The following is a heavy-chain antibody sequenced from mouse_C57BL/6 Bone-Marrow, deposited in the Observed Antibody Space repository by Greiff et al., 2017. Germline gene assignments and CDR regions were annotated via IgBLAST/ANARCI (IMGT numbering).Heavy chain of an antibody. V-gene: IGHV1-53*01. J-gene: IGHJ2*01. D-gene: IGHD2-10*02. CDR3: ARTSKFDY. Sequence: QVHVKQSGAELARPGASVKLSCKASGYTFTSYGISWVKQRPGKGLEWIGSINPSNGVTNYNEKFKSKATLTVDKSSSTAYMQLSSLTSEDSAVYYCARTSKFDYWGQGTTLTVSS. CDR1: GYTFTSYG. CDR2: INPSNGVT.